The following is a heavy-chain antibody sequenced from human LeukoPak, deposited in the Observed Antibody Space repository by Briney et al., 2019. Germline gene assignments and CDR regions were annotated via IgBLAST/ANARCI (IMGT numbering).Heavy chain of an antibody. Sequence: GGSLRLSCAASGFTLSSYSMNWVRQAPGKGLEWVSSISSSSSYRYYADSVKGRFTISRDNAKNTLYLQMNSLRAEDTAVYYCTRRAAALDAFDIWGQGTMVTVSS. V-gene: IGHV3-21*01. CDR1: GFTLSSYS. CDR3: TRRAAALDAFDI. J-gene: IGHJ3*02. CDR2: ISSSSSYR. D-gene: IGHD6-13*01.